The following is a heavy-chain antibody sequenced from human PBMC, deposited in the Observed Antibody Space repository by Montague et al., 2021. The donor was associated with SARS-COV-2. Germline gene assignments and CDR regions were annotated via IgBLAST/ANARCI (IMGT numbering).Heavy chain of an antibody. Sequence: SETLSLTCTVSGGSISSYYRSWIRHPPGKGLEWIGYLYNSGSTNYNPSLKSRVTISVDTSKNQFSLKLNSVTAADTAVYYCARHPPGDLYFYYLDVWGKGTTVTVSS. D-gene: IGHD3-16*01. CDR2: LYNSGST. J-gene: IGHJ6*03. CDR3: ARHPPGDLYFYYLDV. V-gene: IGHV4-59*08. CDR1: GGSISSYY.